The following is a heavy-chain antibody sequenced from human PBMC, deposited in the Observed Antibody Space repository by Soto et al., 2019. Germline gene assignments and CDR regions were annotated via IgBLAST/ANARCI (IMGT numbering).Heavy chain of an antibody. CDR3: ARGIPLWTFRGYYFDY. CDR1: GGSISSYY. D-gene: IGHD5-18*01. CDR2: IYYSGST. V-gene: IGHV4-59*01. J-gene: IGHJ4*02. Sequence: SETLSLTCTVSGGSISSYYWSWIRQPPGKGLEWIGYIYYSGSTNYNPSLKSRVTISVDTSKNQFSLKLSSVTAADTAVYYCARGIPLWTFRGYYFDYWGQGTLVTVS.